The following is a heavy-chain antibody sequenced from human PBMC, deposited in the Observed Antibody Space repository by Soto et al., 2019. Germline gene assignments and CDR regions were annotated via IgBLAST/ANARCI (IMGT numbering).Heavy chain of an antibody. D-gene: IGHD1-26*01. CDR2: ISAYNTNT. V-gene: IGHV1-18*01. CDR1: GYTFTSYG. Sequence: ASVKVSCKASGYTFTSYGISWVRQAPGQGLEWMGWISAYNTNTNYAQKLQGRVTMTTDTSTSTSYMELRSLRSDDTTVYFCARDRLGATGDYWGQGTLVTVSS. CDR3: ARDRLGATGDY. J-gene: IGHJ4*02.